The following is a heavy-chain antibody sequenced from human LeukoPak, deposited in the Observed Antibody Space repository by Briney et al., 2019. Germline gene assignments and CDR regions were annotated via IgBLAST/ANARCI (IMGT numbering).Heavy chain of an antibody. CDR3: ARDLPGYSYGYGDYYYGMDV. V-gene: IGHV1-69*01. CDR1: GGTFSSYA. CDR2: IIPIFGTA. D-gene: IGHD5-18*01. J-gene: IGHJ6*02. Sequence: ASVKVSCKASGGTFSSYAISWVRQAPGQGLEWMGGIIPIFGTANYAQKFQGRVTITADESTSTAYMELSSLRSEDTAVYYCARDLPGYSYGYGDYYYGMDVWGQGTTVTVSS.